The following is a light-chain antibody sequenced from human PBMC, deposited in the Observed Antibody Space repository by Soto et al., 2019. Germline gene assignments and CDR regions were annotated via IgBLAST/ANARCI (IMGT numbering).Light chain of an antibody. CDR3: QQLNSYPLT. Sequence: DIQMTQSPFSLSASVGDRVTITCRASQSISSYLNWYQQKPGKPPKLLIYAAVSLQSGIPSRFSGSGSGTDFTLTISSLQPEDFATYYCQQLNSYPLTFGGGTKVDIK. CDR1: QSISSY. J-gene: IGKJ4*01. CDR2: AAV. V-gene: IGKV1-9*01.